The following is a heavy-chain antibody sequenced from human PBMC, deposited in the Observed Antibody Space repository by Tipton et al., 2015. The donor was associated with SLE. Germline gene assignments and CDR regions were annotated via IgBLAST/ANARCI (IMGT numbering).Heavy chain of an antibody. V-gene: IGHV3-23*01. CDR3: AAHDDLFVRLDY. Sequence: SLRLSCAASGFTFSDYYMSWIRQAPGKGLEWVSAISGSGGSTYYADSVKGRFTIYRDNTKNTLSLQMNSLRAEDTAVYYCAAHDDLFVRLDYWGQGTLVTVPS. D-gene: IGHD3-3*01. CDR2: ISGSGGST. CDR1: GFTFSDYY. J-gene: IGHJ4*02.